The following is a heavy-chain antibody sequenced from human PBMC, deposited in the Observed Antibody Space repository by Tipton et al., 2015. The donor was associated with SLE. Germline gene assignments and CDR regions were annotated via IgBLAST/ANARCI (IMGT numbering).Heavy chain of an antibody. V-gene: IGHV3-11*03. CDR3: ARRLWFGEWYYFDY. CDR1: GFTFSDYY. D-gene: IGHD3-10*01. CDR2: ISSSSSYT. Sequence: SLRLSCAASGFTFSDYYMSWIRQAPGKGLEWVSDISSSSSYTNYADSVKGRFTISRDNAKNSLYLQMNSLRAEGTAVYYCARRLWFGEWYYFDYWGQGTLVTVPS. J-gene: IGHJ4*02.